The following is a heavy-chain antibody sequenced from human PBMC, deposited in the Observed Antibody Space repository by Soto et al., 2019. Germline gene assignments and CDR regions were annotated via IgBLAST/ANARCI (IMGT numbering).Heavy chain of an antibody. D-gene: IGHD2-15*01. J-gene: IGHJ4*02. CDR3: ARAPFGCSGGSCYFDY. Sequence: SDTLSVTCTVSGGSISSYYWSWIRQPPGKGLEWIGYIYYSGSTNYNPSLKSRVTISVDTSKNQFSLKLSSVTAADTAVYYCARAPFGCSGGSCYFDYWGQGTLVTVSS. CDR2: IYYSGST. V-gene: IGHV4-59*01. CDR1: GGSISSYY.